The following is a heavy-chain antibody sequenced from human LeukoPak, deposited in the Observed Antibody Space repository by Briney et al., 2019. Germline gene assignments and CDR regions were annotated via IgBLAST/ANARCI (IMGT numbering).Heavy chain of an antibody. J-gene: IGHJ6*02. V-gene: IGHV3-23*01. CDR1: GFTFSSHV. CDR2: ISGSGGST. CDR3: AKGMWFGESSPYYYYGMDV. D-gene: IGHD3-10*01. Sequence: GGSLRLSCAASGFTFSSHVMSWVRQAPGKGLEWVSAISGSGGSTYYADSVKGRFTTSRDNSKNTLYLQMNSLRAEDTAVYYCAKGMWFGESSPYYYYGMDVWGQGTTVTVSS.